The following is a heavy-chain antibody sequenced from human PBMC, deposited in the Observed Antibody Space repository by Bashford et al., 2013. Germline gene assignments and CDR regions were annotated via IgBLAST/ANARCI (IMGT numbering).Heavy chain of an antibody. CDR1: GDSFSNYY. CDR2: THYTGQT. Sequence: SETLSLTCTVSGDSFSNYYWNWIRQSPGKGLEWIGYTHYTGQTDYNPSLKSRVTLSVDTSKNQFSLKLTSATAADTAVYYCARWHNDWVAFDYWGQGTLVTVSS. V-gene: IGHV4-59*08. D-gene: IGHD3-9*01. CDR3: ARWHNDWVAFDY. J-gene: IGHJ4*02.